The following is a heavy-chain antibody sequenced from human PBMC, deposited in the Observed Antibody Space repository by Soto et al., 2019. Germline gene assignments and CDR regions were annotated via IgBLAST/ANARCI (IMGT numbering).Heavy chain of an antibody. D-gene: IGHD3-3*01. V-gene: IGHV1-18*01. Sequence: ASVKVSCKASGYTFTSYGISWVRQAPGQGLEWMGWISAYNGNTNYAQKLQGRVTMTADTSTSTAYMELRSLRSDDTAVYYCARGIFGVVRDAFDIWGQGTMVTVSS. CDR1: GYTFTSYG. CDR2: ISAYNGNT. CDR3: ARGIFGVVRDAFDI. J-gene: IGHJ3*02.